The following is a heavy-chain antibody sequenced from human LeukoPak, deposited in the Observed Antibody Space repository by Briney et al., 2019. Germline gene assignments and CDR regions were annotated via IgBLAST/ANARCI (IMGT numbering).Heavy chain of an antibody. CDR3: ARVRIYCSGGSCYFDY. Sequence: ASVKVSCKASGYTFTSRGISWVRQAPGQGLEWMGWISAYNGNTNYAQKLQGRVTMTTDTSTSTAYMELRSLRSDDTAVYYCARVRIYCSGGSCYFDYWGQGTLVTVSA. D-gene: IGHD2-15*01. V-gene: IGHV1-18*01. CDR2: ISAYNGNT. CDR1: GYTFTSRG. J-gene: IGHJ4*02.